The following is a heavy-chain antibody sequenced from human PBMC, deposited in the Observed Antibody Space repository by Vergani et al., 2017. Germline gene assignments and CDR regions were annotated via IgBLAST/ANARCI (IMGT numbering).Heavy chain of an antibody. J-gene: IGHJ3*02. CDR1: GYTFTSYD. D-gene: IGHD2-2*01. CDR3: ARSGSRYQLLSRWAFDI. Sequence: QVQLVQSGAEVKKPGASVKVSCKASGYTFTSYDINWVRQAPGQGLEWMGIIKPSGGSTSYAQKFQGRVTMTRDTSTSTVYMELSSLRSEDTAVYYCARSGSRYQLLSRWAFDIWGQGTMVTVSS. CDR2: IKPSGGST. V-gene: IGHV1-46*01.